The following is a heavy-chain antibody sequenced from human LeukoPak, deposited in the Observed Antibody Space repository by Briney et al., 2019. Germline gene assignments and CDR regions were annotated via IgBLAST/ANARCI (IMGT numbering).Heavy chain of an antibody. CDR3: ARYCTSTSCPAYFYGMDV. D-gene: IGHD2-2*01. J-gene: IGHJ6*02. Sequence: PGGSLRLSCAASGFTFSSYAMSWVRQAPGKGLEWVSAITGSGGSTYFADSVKGRFTITRDNSKNTLYLQMNSLRVEDTAGYFCARYCTSTSCPAYFYGMDVWGQGTTVTVSS. CDR1: GFTFSSYA. V-gene: IGHV3-23*01. CDR2: ITGSGGST.